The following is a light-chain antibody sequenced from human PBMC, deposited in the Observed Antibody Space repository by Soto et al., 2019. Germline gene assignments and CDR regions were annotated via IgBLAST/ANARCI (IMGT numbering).Light chain of an antibody. V-gene: IGKV1-9*01. CDR1: QDISTY. Sequence: IHLTQSPSSLSASVGDRVTITCRASQDISTYLAWYQQKPGRAPKLLISAASTLQSGVPSRFSGSGSGTEFTLTITSLQSEDFATYHCQQLKSYPITFGQGTRLEI. J-gene: IGKJ5*01. CDR3: QQLKSYPIT. CDR2: AAS.